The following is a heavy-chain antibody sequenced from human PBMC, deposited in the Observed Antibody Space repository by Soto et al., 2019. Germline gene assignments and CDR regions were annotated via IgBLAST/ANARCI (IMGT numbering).Heavy chain of an antibody. CDR3: AKVVDVVYAQYFDY. D-gene: IGHD2-8*02. V-gene: IGHV3-23*01. J-gene: IGHJ4*02. CDR2: IRGSGGST. CDR1: GFTFSSYA. Sequence: GGSLRLSCAASGFTFSSYAMSWVRQAPGKGLEWVSAIRGSGGSTYYADSVKGRFTISRDNSKNTLYLQMNSLRAEDTAVYYCAKVVDVVYAQYFDYWGQGTLVTVSS.